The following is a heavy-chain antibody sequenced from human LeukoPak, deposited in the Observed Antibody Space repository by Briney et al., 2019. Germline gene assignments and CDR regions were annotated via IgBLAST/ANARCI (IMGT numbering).Heavy chain of an antibody. J-gene: IGHJ4*02. Sequence: ASVKVSCKVSGYTLTELSMHWVRQAPGKGREWMGGFDPEDGETIYAQKFQGRVTMTEDTSTDTAYMELSSLRSEDTAVYYCATARITYYGSGSYSHFDYWGQGTLVTVSS. CDR1: GYTLTELS. D-gene: IGHD3-10*01. CDR2: FDPEDGET. V-gene: IGHV1-24*01. CDR3: ATARITYYGSGSYSHFDY.